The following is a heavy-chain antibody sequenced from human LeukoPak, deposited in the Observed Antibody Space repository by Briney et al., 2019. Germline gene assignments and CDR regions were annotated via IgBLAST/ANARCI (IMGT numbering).Heavy chain of an antibody. J-gene: IGHJ4*02. CDR2: IYTSGGN. CDR1: GRSISSYY. D-gene: IGHD3-10*01. Sequence: SETLPLTCTLYGRSISSYYRRWVRQPDGKGREWVGRIYTSGGNNYNPFLMSRDTMSVATSNNQFSLKLSSVTAADTAADYCARRPTYYYGSGSYYNAPFQSALDYWGQGTLVTVSS. CDR3: ARRPTYYYGSGSYYNAPFQSALDY. V-gene: IGHV4-4*07.